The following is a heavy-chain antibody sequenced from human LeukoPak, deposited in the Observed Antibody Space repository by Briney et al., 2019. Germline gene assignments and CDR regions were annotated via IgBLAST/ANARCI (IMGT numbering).Heavy chain of an antibody. D-gene: IGHD1-26*01. CDR3: ARSPSGSHVDY. J-gene: IGHJ4*02. CDR2: TYYRSKWFY. CDR1: GDSVSSNSAA. V-gene: IGHV6-1*01. Sequence: SQTLSLTCAISGDSVSSNSAAWSWIRQSPSRGLEWLGRTYYRSKWFYDYAVSVKSRIIINPDTTKNQFSLQLNSVTPGDTAVYYCARSPSGSHVDYWGQGTLVTVSS.